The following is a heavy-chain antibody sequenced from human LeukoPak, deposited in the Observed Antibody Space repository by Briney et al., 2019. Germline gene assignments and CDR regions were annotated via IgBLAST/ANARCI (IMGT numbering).Heavy chain of an antibody. Sequence: ASVKVSCKASGYTFTGYYMHWVRQAPGHGREWMGWINPNSGGTNYAQKFQGRVTMTRDTSISTAYMVLSRLRSDDTAVYYCARGSWLAVAGAFDYWGQGTLVTVSS. CDR1: GYTFTGYY. CDR3: ARGSWLAVAGAFDY. CDR2: INPNSGGT. J-gene: IGHJ4*02. V-gene: IGHV1-2*02. D-gene: IGHD6-19*01.